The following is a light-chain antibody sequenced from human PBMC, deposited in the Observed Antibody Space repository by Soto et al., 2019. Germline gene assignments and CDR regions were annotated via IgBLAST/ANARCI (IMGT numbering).Light chain of an antibody. Sequence: DIVMTQSPDSLAVSLGERATINCKSSQSVLYSSNNKNYLAWYQQKPGQPPKLLIYWASTRESGVPDRFSGSGSGTDLTLTISSLQAEDVAIYYCQQYYSTPPTLGQGTKVEI. V-gene: IGKV4-1*01. CDR1: QSVLYSSNNKNY. CDR2: WAS. CDR3: QQYYSTPPT. J-gene: IGKJ1*01.